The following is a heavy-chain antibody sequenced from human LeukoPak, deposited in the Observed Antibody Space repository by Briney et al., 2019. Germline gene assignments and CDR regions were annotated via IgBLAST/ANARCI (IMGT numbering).Heavy chain of an antibody. Sequence: GGSLRLSCAASGFTVSSNYMSWVRQAPGKGLEWVSVIYSGGSTYYADSVKGRFTISRHNSKNTLYLQMNSLRAEDTAVYYCVKDPGGSRAEYFHRWGQGTLVTVSS. D-gene: IGHD2-15*01. J-gene: IGHJ1*01. CDR3: VKDPGGSRAEYFHR. CDR2: IYSGGST. V-gene: IGHV3-53*04. CDR1: GFTVSSNY.